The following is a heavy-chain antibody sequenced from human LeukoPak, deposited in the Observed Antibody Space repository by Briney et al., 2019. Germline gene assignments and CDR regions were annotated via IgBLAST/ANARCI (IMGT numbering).Heavy chain of an antibody. CDR2: IWYDGSNK. V-gene: IGHV3-33*06. J-gene: IGHJ6*02. CDR1: GFTFSSNG. CDR3: AKEVGYGMDV. D-gene: IGHD1-26*01. Sequence: PGRSLRLSCAASGFTFSSNGMHWVRQAPGKGLEWVALIWYDGSNKFYADSVKGRFTISRDNSKNTLYLQMNTLRAEDTAVYYCAKEVGYGMDVWGQGTTVTVSS.